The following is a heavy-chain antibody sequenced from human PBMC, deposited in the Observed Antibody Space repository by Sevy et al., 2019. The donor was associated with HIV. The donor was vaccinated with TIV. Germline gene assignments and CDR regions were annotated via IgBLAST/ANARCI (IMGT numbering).Heavy chain of an antibody. J-gene: IGHJ4*02. CDR1: GFSITSLY. CDR2: IFNNGHI. V-gene: IGHV4-59*08. D-gene: IGHD1-26*01. CDR3: AGENAWGRGYS. Sequence: SETLSLTCTVSGFSITSLYWNWIRQPPGKGLEWIANIFNNGHINYNPSLKSRVTLSLDTSKKQFSLRLSSVTAADTAMYYCAGENAWGRGYSWGQGTLVTVSS.